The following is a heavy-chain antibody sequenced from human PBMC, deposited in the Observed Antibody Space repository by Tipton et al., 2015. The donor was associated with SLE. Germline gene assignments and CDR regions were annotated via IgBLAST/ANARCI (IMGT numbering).Heavy chain of an antibody. CDR1: GGSISSYY. CDR3: ARVPFTMTHDY. CDR2: IYYSGSI. J-gene: IGHJ4*02. D-gene: IGHD3-22*01. Sequence: TLSLTCTVSGGSISSYYWSWIRQPPGKGLEWIGFIYYSGSINYNPSLKSRVTISVDTSKNQFSLKLSSVTAADTAVYYCARVPFTMTHDYWGQGTLVTVSS. V-gene: IGHV4-59*01.